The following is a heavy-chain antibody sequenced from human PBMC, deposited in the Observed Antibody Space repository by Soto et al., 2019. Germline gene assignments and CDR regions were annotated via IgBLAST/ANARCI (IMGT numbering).Heavy chain of an antibody. CDR1: EFTFSHYP. D-gene: IGHD6-6*01. J-gene: IGHJ6*02. CDR2: ISSDGSLE. Sequence: GGSLSLSCTASEFTFSHYPLQWIRQAPGRGLEWVAAISSDGSLEYYADSVKGRFTISRDNSKNTFFLQMNGLKPEDTALYYFARDPTPIAGSSTLYGFFGLDVWGQGTTVTVSS. V-gene: IGHV3-30-3*01. CDR3: ARDPTPIAGSSTLYGFFGLDV.